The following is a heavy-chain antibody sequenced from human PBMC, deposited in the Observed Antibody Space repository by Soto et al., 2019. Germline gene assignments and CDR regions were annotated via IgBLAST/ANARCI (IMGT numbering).Heavy chain of an antibody. CDR3: ARGSPGDY. CDR1: GFTFSDYY. J-gene: IGHJ4*02. V-gene: IGHV3-11*01. D-gene: IGHD3-10*01. Sequence: GGSLRLSCAASGFTFSDYYMNWIRQAPGKGLEWISYISSGGITMYYADSVKGRFTIPRDNAKNSLYLQMNSLRAEDTAVYYCARGSPGDYWGQGTPVTVSS. CDR2: ISSGGITM.